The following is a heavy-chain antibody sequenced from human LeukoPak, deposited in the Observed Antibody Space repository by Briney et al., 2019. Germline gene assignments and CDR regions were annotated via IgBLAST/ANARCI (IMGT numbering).Heavy chain of an antibody. J-gene: IGHJ5*02. CDR2: IYYSGST. CDR3: AREGITGYSYGRFDP. V-gene: IGHV4-59*01. Sequence: SETLSLTCTVSGGSISSYYWSWIRQPPGKGLEWIGYIYYSGSTNYNPSLKSRVTISVDTSKNQFSLKLSSVTAADTAVYYCAREGITGYSYGRFDPWGQGTLVTVSS. D-gene: IGHD5-18*01. CDR1: GGSISSYY.